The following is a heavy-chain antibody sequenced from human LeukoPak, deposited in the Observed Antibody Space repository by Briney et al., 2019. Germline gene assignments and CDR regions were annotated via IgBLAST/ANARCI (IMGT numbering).Heavy chain of an antibody. J-gene: IGHJ4*02. Sequence: GASVKVSCKASGYTFTGYYMHWVRQAPGQGLEWMGRINPNSGGTNYAQKFQGRVTMTRDTSTSTAYMELRSLRSDDTAVYYCARVAAGFFDYWGQGTLVTVSS. V-gene: IGHV1-2*06. D-gene: IGHD6-13*01. CDR3: ARVAAGFFDY. CDR1: GYTFTGYY. CDR2: INPNSGGT.